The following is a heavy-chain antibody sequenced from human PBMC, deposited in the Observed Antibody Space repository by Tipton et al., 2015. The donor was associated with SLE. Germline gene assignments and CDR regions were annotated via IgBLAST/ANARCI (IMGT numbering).Heavy chain of an antibody. CDR3: ARFQDSSSWYSPALDF. Sequence: TLSLTCAVYGGSFSGYYWSWIRQPPGKGLEWIGYIYTSGSTNYNPSLKSRVTISVDTSKNQFSLKLTSVTAADTAVYYCARFQDSSSWYSPALDFWGQGTLVTVSS. CDR2: IYTSGST. D-gene: IGHD6-13*01. V-gene: IGHV4-4*09. J-gene: IGHJ4*02. CDR1: GGSFSGYY.